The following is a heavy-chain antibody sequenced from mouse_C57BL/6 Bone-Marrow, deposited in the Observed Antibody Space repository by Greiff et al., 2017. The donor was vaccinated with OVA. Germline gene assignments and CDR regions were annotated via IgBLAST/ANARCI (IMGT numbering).Heavy chain of an antibody. J-gene: IGHJ2*01. CDR2: ISSGGDYI. V-gene: IGHV5-9-1*02. Sequence: EVHLVESGAGLVKPGGSLKLSCAASGFTFSSYAMSWVRQTPEKRLEWVAYISSGGDYIYYADTVKGRFTISRDNARNTLYLQMSSLKSEDTAMYYCTRGYYDYEGFDYWGQGTTLTVSS. CDR3: TRGYYDYEGFDY. D-gene: IGHD2-4*01. CDR1: GFTFSSYA.